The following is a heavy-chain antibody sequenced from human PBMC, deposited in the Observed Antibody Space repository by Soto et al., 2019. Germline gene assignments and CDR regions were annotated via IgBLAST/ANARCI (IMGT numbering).Heavy chain of an antibody. D-gene: IGHD1-26*01. Sequence: QVQLVESGGGVVQPGRSLRLSCAASAFTFSTYGMHWVRQAPGKGLEWVARISYDGSEKVYADSVKGRFTISRDNSKDTLSLQMNSLRAEDTAVFYCTKAEHSGSAFDYWGQGPLVTVSS. V-gene: IGHV3-30*18. CDR2: ISYDGSEK. CDR3: TKAEHSGSAFDY. J-gene: IGHJ4*02. CDR1: AFTFSTYG.